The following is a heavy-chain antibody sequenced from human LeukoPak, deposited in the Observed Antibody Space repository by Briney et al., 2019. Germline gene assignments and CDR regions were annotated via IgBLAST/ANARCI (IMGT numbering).Heavy chain of an antibody. Sequence: GGSLRLSCAASGFTFSSYAMSLVRQAPGKGPEWVANIKQDGSEKLYVDSVKGRFTISRDNARNSLYLQMNSLRAEDTAVYYCAGGTGWLTDYWGQGTLVTVSS. D-gene: IGHD3-22*01. J-gene: IGHJ4*02. CDR2: IKQDGSEK. CDR3: AGGTGWLTDY. CDR1: GFTFSSYA. V-gene: IGHV3-7*01.